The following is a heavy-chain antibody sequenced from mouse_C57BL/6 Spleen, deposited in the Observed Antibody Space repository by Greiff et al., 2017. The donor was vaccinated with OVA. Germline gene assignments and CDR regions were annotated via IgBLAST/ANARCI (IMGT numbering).Heavy chain of an antibody. V-gene: IGHV1-80*01. D-gene: IGHD1-1*02. CDR1: GYAFSSYW. Sequence: VQLQQSGAELVKPGASVKISCKASGYAFSSYWMNWVKQRPGKGLEWIGQLYPGDGDTNYNGKFKGKATLTADKSSSTAYMQLSSLTSEDSAVYFCAREDGGSTYFDYWGQGTTLTVSS. CDR2: LYPGDGDT. CDR3: AREDGGSTYFDY. J-gene: IGHJ2*01.